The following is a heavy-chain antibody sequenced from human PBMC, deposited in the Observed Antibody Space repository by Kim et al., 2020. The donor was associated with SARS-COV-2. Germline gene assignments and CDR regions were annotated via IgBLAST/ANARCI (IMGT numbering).Heavy chain of an antibody. J-gene: IGHJ5*02. Sequence: SETLSLTCTVSGASISDVTAFWAWIRQPPGKGLEWLASISSFNSYYTPSLQSRLRLSIDTSRNQFSLRLTGVTAADTATYYCARNTAGLDPWGQGTLVTVAS. CDR2: ISSFNS. CDR3: ARNTAGLDP. CDR1: GASISDVTAF. V-gene: IGHV4-39*07.